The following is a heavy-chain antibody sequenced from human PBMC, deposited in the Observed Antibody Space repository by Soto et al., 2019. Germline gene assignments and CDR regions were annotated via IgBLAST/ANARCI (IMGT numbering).Heavy chain of an antibody. J-gene: IGHJ3*02. CDR1: SGSISSGDYS. V-gene: IGHV4-30-2*01. D-gene: IGHD2-2*01. CDR2: IYYGGST. CDR3: ARRPTPIFCSSTSCHDAFEI. Sequence: SETLSLTCAVSSGSISSGDYSWNWIRQPPGKGLEWIGYIYYGGSTYYNPSLQSRVTMSVDRSRNQFSLKLNSVTAADTAVYYCARRPTPIFCSSTSCHDAFEIWGQGTMVTVSS.